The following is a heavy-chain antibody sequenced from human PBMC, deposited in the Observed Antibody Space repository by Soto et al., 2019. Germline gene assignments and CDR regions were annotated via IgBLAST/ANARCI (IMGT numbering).Heavy chain of an antibody. CDR1: GYTFTGYY. CDR3: ARGGSSGTIYYYYYGMDV. CDR2: INPNSGGT. D-gene: IGHD3-22*01. V-gene: IGHV1-2*04. J-gene: IGHJ6*02. Sequence: ASVKVSCKASGYTFTGYYMHWVRQAPGQGLEWMGWINPNSGGTNYAQKFQGWVTMTRDTYISTAYMELSRLRSDDTAVYYCARGGSSGTIYYYYYGMDVWGQGTTVTVSS.